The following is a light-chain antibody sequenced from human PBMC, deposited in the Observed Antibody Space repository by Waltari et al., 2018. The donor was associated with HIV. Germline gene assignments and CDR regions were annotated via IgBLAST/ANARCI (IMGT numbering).Light chain of an antibody. CDR3: AAWDDRLSAWV. Sequence: QSVLTQPPSASGTPGQRVSISCSGSSSNIGGNYVYWYQQLPGTAPKLLMYRNDERPSGVPDRFSGAKSGTAASLAISGLRSEDEADYYCAAWDDRLSAWVFGGGTKLTVL. J-gene: IGLJ3*02. CDR1: SSNIGGNY. V-gene: IGLV1-47*01. CDR2: RND.